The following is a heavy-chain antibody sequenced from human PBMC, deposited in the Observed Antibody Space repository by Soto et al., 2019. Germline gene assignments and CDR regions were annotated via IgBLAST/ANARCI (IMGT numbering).Heavy chain of an antibody. V-gene: IGHV1-3*01. D-gene: IGHD2-15*01. CDR3: ARDSRINFDY. CDR1: GYTLTSYA. Sequence: ASVKVSCKASGYTLTSYAMDWVRQAPGERLEWMGWINAGNGNTKYSQKFQGRVTITRDTSASTAYMELSSLRSEDTAVYYCARDSRINFDYWGQGTLVTVSS. J-gene: IGHJ4*02. CDR2: INAGNGNT.